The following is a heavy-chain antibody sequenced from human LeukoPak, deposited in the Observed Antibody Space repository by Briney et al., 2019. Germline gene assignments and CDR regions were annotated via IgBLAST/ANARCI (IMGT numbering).Heavy chain of an antibody. CDR1: GFTFSSYA. V-gene: IGHV3-23*01. J-gene: IGHJ4*02. D-gene: IGHD1-26*01. Sequence: DPGGSLRLSCAASGFTFSSYAMSWVRQAPGTGLEWVSTISGSAYSTYYADSVKGRFTISRDNSRKTLYLQMHNLRAEDTAVYFCARLVGLYTSIGSIFEYWGQGTLVTVSS. CDR3: ARLVGLYTSIGSIFEY. CDR2: ISGSAYST.